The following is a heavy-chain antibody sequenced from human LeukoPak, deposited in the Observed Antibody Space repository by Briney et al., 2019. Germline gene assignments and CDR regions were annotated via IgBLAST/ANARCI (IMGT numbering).Heavy chain of an antibody. J-gene: IGHJ4*02. CDR3: ARSYGSGSYYSLDY. V-gene: IGHV3-30-3*01. Sequence: GGSLRLSCAASGFTFSSYAMHWVRQAPGKGLEWVAVISYDGSNKYYADSVKGRFTISRDNSKNTLYLQMNSLRAEDTAVYYCARSYGSGSYYSLDYWGQGTLVTVSS. D-gene: IGHD3-10*01. CDR2: ISYDGSNK. CDR1: GFTFSSYA.